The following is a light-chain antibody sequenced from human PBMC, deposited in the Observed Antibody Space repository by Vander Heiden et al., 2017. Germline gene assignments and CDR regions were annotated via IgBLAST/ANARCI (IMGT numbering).Light chain of an antibody. CDR3: QSADSSGTYCV. CDR2: KDS. CDR1: ALPKQY. J-gene: IGLJ1*01. V-gene: IGLV3-25*03. Sequence: SSELTQPPSVSVSPGQTARITCSGDALPKQYAYWYQQKPGQAPVLWIYKDSERPSGIPERFSGSSSGTTVTLTTIGVQAEDEADYYCQSADSSGTYCVFGTGTKVTVL.